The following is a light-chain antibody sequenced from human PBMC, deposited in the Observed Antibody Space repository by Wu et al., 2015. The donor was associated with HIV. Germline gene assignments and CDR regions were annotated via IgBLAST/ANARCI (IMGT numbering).Light chain of an antibody. Sequence: DIQMTQSPSTLSASVGDRVTITCRASQSISTSLAWYQQKPGKAPNLLIYKASSLKSGVSSRFSGSGSGTDFTLTISSLQPEDVATYYRQKYNTAPWTFGQGTKVEMK. V-gene: IGKV1-5*03. CDR3: QKYNTAPWT. J-gene: IGKJ1*01. CDR1: QSISTS. CDR2: KAS.